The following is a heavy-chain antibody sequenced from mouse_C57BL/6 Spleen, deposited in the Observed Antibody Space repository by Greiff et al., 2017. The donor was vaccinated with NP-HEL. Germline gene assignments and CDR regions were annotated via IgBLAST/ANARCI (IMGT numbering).Heavy chain of an antibody. Sequence: VQLQQSGPELVKPGASVKISCKASGYTFTDYYMNWVKQSHGKSLEWIGDINPNNGGTSYNQKFKGKATLTVDKSSSTAYMELRSLTSEDSAVYYCATGAQATPAYWGQGTTLTVSS. V-gene: IGHV1-26*01. J-gene: IGHJ2*01. CDR2: INPNNGGT. CDR3: ATGAQATPAY. CDR1: GYTFTDYY. D-gene: IGHD3-2*02.